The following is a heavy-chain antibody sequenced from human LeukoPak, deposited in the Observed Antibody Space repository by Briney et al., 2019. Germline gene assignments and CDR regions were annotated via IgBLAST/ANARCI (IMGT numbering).Heavy chain of an antibody. CDR1: GVIFSSYA. D-gene: IGHD1-26*01. CDR3: AAVGTTVVY. CDR2: ISGSGGST. V-gene: IGHV3-23*01. J-gene: IGHJ4*02. Sequence: GGSLRLSCAASGVIFSSYAMSWVRQAPGKGLEWASAISGSGGSTYYADSVKGRFTISRDNSKNTLYLQMNSLRAEDTAVYYCAAVGTTVVYWGQGTLVTVSS.